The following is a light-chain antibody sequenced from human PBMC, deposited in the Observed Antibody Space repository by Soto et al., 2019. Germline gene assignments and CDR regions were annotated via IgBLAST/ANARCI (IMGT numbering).Light chain of an antibody. J-gene: IGKJ4*01. V-gene: IGKV3-11*01. CDR3: QQLRNCPRP. CDR2: DAS. CDR1: QSVSSY. Sequence: EIVLTQSPATLSLSPGERATLSCRASQSVSSYLACYQQKPGQAPRLLIYDASNRATGSPARFSGSGSGTDFPLTVRSLEPEDVAVYYCQQLRNCPRPFGGGNKVEI.